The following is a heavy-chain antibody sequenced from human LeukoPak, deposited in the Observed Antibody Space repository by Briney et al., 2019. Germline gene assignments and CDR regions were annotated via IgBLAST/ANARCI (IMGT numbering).Heavy chain of an antibody. CDR3: ARDAPRATIFGVVIIVDYMDV. V-gene: IGHV3-21*01. CDR2: ISSSSSYI. D-gene: IGHD3-3*01. J-gene: IGHJ6*03. Sequence: GGSLRLSCAASGFTFSSYSMNWVRQAPGKGLEWVSSISSSSSYIYYADSVKGRFTTSRDNAKNSLYLQMNSLRAEDTAVYYCARDAPRATIFGVVIIVDYMDVWGKGITVTVSS. CDR1: GFTFSSYS.